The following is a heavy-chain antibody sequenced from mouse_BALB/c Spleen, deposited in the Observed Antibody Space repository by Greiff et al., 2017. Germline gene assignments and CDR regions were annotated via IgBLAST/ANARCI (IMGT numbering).Heavy chain of an antibody. D-gene: IGHD3-3*01. CDR2: IYPSDSYT. CDR1: GYTFTSYW. CDR3: TRGEGLGDY. V-gene: IGHV1-69*02. Sequence: QVQLQQPGAELVRPGASVKLSCKASGYTFTSYWINWVKQRPGQGLEWIGNIYPSDSYTNYTQKFKDKATLTVDKSSSTAYMQLSSPTSEDSAVYYCTRGEGLGDYWGQGTTLTVSS. J-gene: IGHJ2*01.